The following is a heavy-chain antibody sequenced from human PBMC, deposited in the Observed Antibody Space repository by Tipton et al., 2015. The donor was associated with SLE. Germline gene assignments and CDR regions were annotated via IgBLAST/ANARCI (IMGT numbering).Heavy chain of an antibody. Sequence: SLRLSCVVSGFTFSDFYVTWIRQAPGKGLDWVSYISPSGSYTDYAASVKGRFTISRDNAENSLYLQMNSLRAEDTAVYYCAREAGSVAKDYYGMDVWGQGTTVTVFS. CDR3: AREAGSVAKDYYGMDV. D-gene: IGHD6-25*01. CDR2: ISPSGSYT. V-gene: IGHV3-11*05. J-gene: IGHJ6*02. CDR1: GFTFSDFY.